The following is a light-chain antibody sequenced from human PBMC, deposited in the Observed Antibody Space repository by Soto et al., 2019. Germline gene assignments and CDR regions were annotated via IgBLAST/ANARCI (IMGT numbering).Light chain of an antibody. J-gene: IGKJ1*01. Sequence: DIVMTQSPDSLAVSLGERATINCKSSQSVLYSSNNMNYLAWYQQKPGQPPKLLIYWASTRESGVPDRFSGSGSGTDFTLTISSLQAEDVAVYYCQQYYSTPCTFGQGTKVEIK. V-gene: IGKV4-1*01. CDR1: QSVLYSSNNMNY. CDR3: QQYYSTPCT. CDR2: WAS.